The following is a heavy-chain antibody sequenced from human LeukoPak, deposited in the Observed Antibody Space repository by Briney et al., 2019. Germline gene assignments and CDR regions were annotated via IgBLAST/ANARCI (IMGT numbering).Heavy chain of an antibody. V-gene: IGHV3-23*01. Sequence: GGSLRLSCAASGFTFSNYAMSWVRQAPGKGLEWVSGISGSAGGTYYADSVKGRFTISRDNSQSTLYLQMNSLRAEDTAVYYCAKGLRRDAFDIWGQGTMVTVSS. J-gene: IGHJ3*02. CDR2: ISGSAGGT. CDR1: GFTFSNYA. CDR3: AKGLRRDAFDI.